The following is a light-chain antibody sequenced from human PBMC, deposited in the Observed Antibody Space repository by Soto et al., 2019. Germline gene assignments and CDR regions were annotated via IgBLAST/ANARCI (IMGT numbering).Light chain of an antibody. Sequence: DIQMTQSPSTLSVSVGDRVTITCRASQSIGRWLAWYQQKPGKAPKFLIYDASTLESGVPSRFSGSGSGTEFTLSISSLQPDDFVTYYCQQYNSYSTFGQGTKVEIK. CDR2: DAS. CDR1: QSIGRW. V-gene: IGKV1-5*01. J-gene: IGKJ1*01. CDR3: QQYNSYST.